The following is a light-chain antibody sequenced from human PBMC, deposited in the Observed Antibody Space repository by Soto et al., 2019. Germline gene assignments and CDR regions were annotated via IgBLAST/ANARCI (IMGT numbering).Light chain of an antibody. J-gene: IGKJ1*01. Sequence: DIQMTQSPSTLSASVGDRVTITCRASQSISVWLAWYQQKAGKAPNLLIYKASRLESGVPSRFSCSGAETECTLTISGLQPGDSATDYCQQYNSFPPTFGQGTKVDIK. CDR2: KAS. CDR1: QSISVW. CDR3: QQYNSFPPT. V-gene: IGKV1-5*03.